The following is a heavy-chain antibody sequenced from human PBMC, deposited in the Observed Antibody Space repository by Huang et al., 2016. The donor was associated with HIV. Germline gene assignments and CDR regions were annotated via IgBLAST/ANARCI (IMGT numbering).Heavy chain of an antibody. V-gene: IGHV1-69*13. Sequence: QVQLVQSGAEVKKPGSSVKVSCKASGGAFIRYSFSWVRQALGQGFEWMGGNIPNFNTTNYARKFHGRGTMTADESATTVYMELSSLRFDDTAVYYCARTSNWISEYFQNWGQGTLVTVSS. CDR3: ARTSNWISEYFQN. J-gene: IGHJ1*01. CDR1: GGAFIRYS. CDR2: NIPNFNTT. D-gene: IGHD2-2*03.